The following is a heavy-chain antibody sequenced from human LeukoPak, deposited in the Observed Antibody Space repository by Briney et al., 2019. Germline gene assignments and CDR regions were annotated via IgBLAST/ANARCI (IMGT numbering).Heavy chain of an antibody. CDR1: GFSFGSNY. CDR2: IYSGGST. J-gene: IGHJ4*02. Sequence: GGSLRLSSVASGFSFGSNYMSWVREAPGKGLEWVSVIYSGGSTYYADSVKGRFTFSRDNSKNTLYLQMNTLRAEDSAVYYCARYQRRFFDYWGQGTLVTVSS. CDR3: ARYQRRFFDY. V-gene: IGHV3-53*01.